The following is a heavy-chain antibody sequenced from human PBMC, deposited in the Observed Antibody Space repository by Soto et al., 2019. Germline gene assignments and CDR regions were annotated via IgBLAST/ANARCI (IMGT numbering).Heavy chain of an antibody. J-gene: IGHJ5*02. D-gene: IGHD2-8*01. V-gene: IGHV4-39*07. CDR3: ARNGDCTRPGCIVGWFDP. CDR1: GGSISSSSYY. CDR2: IYYSGST. Sequence: PSETLSLTCTVPGGSISSSSYYWGWIRQPPGKGLEWIGSIYYSGSTYYNPSLKSRVTISVDTSKNQFSLKLSSVTAADTAMYYCARNGDCTRPGCIVGWFDPWGPGTLVTVSS.